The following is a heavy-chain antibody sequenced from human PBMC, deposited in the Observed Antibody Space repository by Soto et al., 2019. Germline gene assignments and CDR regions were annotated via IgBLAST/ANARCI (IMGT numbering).Heavy chain of an antibody. D-gene: IGHD3-10*01. V-gene: IGHV4-59*08. CDR2: VHHSWGS. J-gene: IGHJ6*02. CDR3: ARQGFGPLHGLVDV. Sequence: QVQLQESGPGLVKPSETLSLSCTVSGGSISSYYWSWFRQSPGKRMEWIGYVHHSWGSSYNPSLQGRVAISLDTSKRQFSLKVTSVTATDTAVYYCARQGFGPLHGLVDVWGQGTTVTVSS. CDR1: GGSISSYY.